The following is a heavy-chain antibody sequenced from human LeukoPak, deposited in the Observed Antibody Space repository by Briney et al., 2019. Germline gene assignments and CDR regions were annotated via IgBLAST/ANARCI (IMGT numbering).Heavy chain of an antibody. V-gene: IGHV1-2*02. D-gene: IGHD3-16*01. CDR3: ARDRGVMITSGGA. Sequence: ASVKVSCKASGYTFTGYYMHWVRQAPGQGLEWMGWINPNSGGTNYAQKFQGRVTMTRDTSISTAYMELSRLRSDDTAVYYCARDRGVMITSGGAWGQGTLVTVSS. J-gene: IGHJ4*02. CDR1: GYTFTGYY. CDR2: INPNSGGT.